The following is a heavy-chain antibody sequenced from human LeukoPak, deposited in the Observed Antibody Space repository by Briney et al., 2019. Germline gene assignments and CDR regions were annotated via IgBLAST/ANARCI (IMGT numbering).Heavy chain of an antibody. CDR3: ARGGIAAAGTSFDY. J-gene: IGHJ4*02. V-gene: IGHV4-38-2*01. CDR1: GYSISSGYY. Sequence: SETLSLTCAVSGYSISSGYYWGWIRQPPGKGLEWIGSIYHSGSTYYNPSLKSRVTISVDTSKNRFSLKLSSVTAADTAVYYCARGGIAAAGTSFDYWGQGTLVTVSS. D-gene: IGHD6-13*01. CDR2: IYHSGST.